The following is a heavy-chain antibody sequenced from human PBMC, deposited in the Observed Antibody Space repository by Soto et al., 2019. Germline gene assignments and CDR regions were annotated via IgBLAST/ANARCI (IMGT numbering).Heavy chain of an antibody. Sequence: QVQLVQSGAEVKKPGASVKVSCKASGYTFTSYAMHRVRQAPGQRLEWMGWINAGNGNTKYSQKFQGRVTITRDTSASTAYMELSSLRSEDTAVYYCASSGLPDPYYFDYWGQGTLVTVSS. V-gene: IGHV1-3*01. D-gene: IGHD2-15*01. CDR2: INAGNGNT. CDR1: GYTFTSYA. J-gene: IGHJ4*02. CDR3: ASSGLPDPYYFDY.